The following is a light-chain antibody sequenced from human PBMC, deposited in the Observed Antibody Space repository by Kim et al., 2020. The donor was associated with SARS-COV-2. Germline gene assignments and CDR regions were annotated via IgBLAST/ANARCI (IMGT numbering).Light chain of an antibody. J-gene: IGLJ2*01. Sequence: SSELTQDPAVSVALGQTVRITCQGDSLRKYYASWYQQKPGQAPVLVIYGKNNRPPGIPDRFSGSSSGNTASLTITGAQAEDEADYYCNSRDSSGNHLVFG. CDR2: GKN. V-gene: IGLV3-19*01. CDR3: NSRDSSGNHLV. CDR1: SLRKYY.